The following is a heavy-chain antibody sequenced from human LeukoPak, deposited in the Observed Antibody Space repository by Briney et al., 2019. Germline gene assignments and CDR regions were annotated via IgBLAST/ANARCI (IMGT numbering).Heavy chain of an antibody. CDR3: ATDHGDCSSTSCYMWLDY. Sequence: ASVKVSCKASGYTFTGYYMHWVRQAPGQGLEWMGWINPNSGGTNYAQKFQGRVTMTRDTSISTAYMELSRLRSEDTAVYYCATDHGDCSSTSCYMWLDYWGQGTLVTVSS. V-gene: IGHV1-2*02. CDR1: GYTFTGYY. CDR2: INPNSGGT. J-gene: IGHJ4*02. D-gene: IGHD2-2*02.